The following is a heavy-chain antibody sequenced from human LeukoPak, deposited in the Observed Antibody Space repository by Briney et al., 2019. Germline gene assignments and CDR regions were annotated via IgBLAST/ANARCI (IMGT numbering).Heavy chain of an antibody. J-gene: IGHJ4*02. CDR1: GFTFSSYW. D-gene: IGHD6-6*01. CDR3: ARDSSSSSVDY. CDR2: INSDGSST. Sequence: GGSLRLSCAASGFTFSSYWIPWVRQAPGKGLVWVSRINSDGSSTSYADSVKGRFTISRDNAKNTLYLQMNSLRAEDTAVYYCARDSSSSSVDYWGQGTLVTVSS. V-gene: IGHV3-74*01.